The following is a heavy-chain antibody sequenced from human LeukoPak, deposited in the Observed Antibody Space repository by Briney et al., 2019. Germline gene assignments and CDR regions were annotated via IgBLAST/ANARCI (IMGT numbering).Heavy chain of an antibody. CDR2: VYYSGST. Sequence: PSETLSLTCTVSGGSINNYYWSWIRQPPGKGLEWIGHVYYSGSTNYNPSLKSRVTISVDTSKNQFSLKLYSVTAADTAVYYCARSYSSSSRTYYYYMDVWGKGTTVTVSS. D-gene: IGHD6-13*01. J-gene: IGHJ6*03. CDR3: ARSYSSSSRTYYYYMDV. CDR1: GGSINNYY. V-gene: IGHV4-59*01.